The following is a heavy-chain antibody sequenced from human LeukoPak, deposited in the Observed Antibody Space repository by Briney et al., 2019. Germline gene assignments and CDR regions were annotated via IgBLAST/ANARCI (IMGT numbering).Heavy chain of an antibody. V-gene: IGHV1-24*01. CDR2: FDPEDGET. D-gene: IGHD7-27*01. CDR1: GYTLTELS. Sequence: GASVKVSCKVSGYTLTELSMHWVRQAPGKGLEWMGDFDPEDGETIYAQKFQGRVTMTEDTSTDTAYMELSSLRSEDTAVYYCATVAGFWGGGPYYFDYWGQGTLVTVSS. J-gene: IGHJ4*02. CDR3: ATVAGFWGGGPYYFDY.